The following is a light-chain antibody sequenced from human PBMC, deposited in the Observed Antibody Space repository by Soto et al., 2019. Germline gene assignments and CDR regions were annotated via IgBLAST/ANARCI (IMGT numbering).Light chain of an antibody. CDR1: NIGSKS. V-gene: IGLV3-21*04. CDR3: QVWDSSSDHCYV. J-gene: IGLJ1*01. Sequence: SYELTQPPSVSVAPGKTARITCGGNNIGSKSVHWYQQKPGQAPVLVIYYDSDRPSGIPERFSGSNSGNTATLTISRAEAGDEADYYCQVWDSSSDHCYVFGTGTKLTVL. CDR2: YDS.